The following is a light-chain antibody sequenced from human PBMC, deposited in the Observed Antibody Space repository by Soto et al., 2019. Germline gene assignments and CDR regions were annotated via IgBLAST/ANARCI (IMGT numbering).Light chain of an antibody. CDR2: WAS. V-gene: IGKV4-1*01. CDR3: HQYYSPPFA. CDR1: QTILYGSNNKNY. J-gene: IGKJ3*01. Sequence: IVMTQSPESLGVSLGERATINCKSNQTILYGSNNKNYLSWYQQKPAQPPKLLIYWASTRKYGVPERFSGSGSGTDFTLSITNLQAEDVAVYYCHQYYSPPFAFGPGTKVHL.